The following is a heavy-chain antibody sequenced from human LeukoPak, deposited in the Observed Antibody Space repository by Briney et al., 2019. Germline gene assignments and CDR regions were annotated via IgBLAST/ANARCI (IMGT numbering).Heavy chain of an antibody. D-gene: IGHD4/OR15-4a*01. V-gene: IGHV4-39*02. CDR1: GGSIRGNGYY. Sequence: PPETLSLTCTVSGGSIRGNGYYWGWIRQAPGKGLEWIGSIYYDGSTYYNPSLKSRVAISVDTPKNYFSLKLSSVTAADTAVYYCASSVWWPYYFDYWGQGTLVTVSS. CDR3: ASSVWWPYYFDY. CDR2: IYYDGST. J-gene: IGHJ4*02.